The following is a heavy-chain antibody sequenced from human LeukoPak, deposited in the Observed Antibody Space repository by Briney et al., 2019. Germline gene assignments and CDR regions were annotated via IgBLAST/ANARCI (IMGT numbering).Heavy chain of an antibody. D-gene: IGHD2-15*01. Sequence: GSLRLSCAASGFTFSSRWMSWVRQAPGKGLEWVANTKEDGSEKYYVDSVKGRFTISRDNARNSLFLQMNSLRVDDTAMYYCARDSGGYDLWGQGTLVTVS. CDR3: ARDSGGYDL. J-gene: IGHJ4*02. CDR1: GFTFSSRW. CDR2: TKEDGSEK. V-gene: IGHV3-7*01.